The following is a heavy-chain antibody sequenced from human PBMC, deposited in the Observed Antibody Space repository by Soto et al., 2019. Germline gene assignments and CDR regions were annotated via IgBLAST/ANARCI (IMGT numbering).Heavy chain of an antibody. V-gene: IGHV3-73*02. CDR3: TRTTYSSGWFADGYYYGMDV. CDR1: GFTFSGSA. CDR2: IRSKANSYAT. J-gene: IGHJ6*02. Sequence: EVQLVESGGGLVQPGGSLKLSCAASGFTFSGSAMHWVRQASGKGLEWVGRIRSKANSYATAYAASVKGRFTISRDDSKNTAYLQMNSLKTEDTAVYYCTRTTYSSGWFADGYYYGMDVWGQGTTVTVSS. D-gene: IGHD6-19*01.